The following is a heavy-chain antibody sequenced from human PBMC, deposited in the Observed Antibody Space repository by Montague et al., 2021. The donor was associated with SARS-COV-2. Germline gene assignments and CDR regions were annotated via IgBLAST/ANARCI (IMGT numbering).Heavy chain of an antibody. CDR3: ARDGNGYGFDY. Sequence: SLRLSCAASRFTSSSYEMNWVRQAPGKGLEWVSYISSSGSSTYYADSVKGRFTISRDNAKNSLYLQMNNLRAEDTAIYYCARDGNGYGFDYWGQGTLVTVSS. J-gene: IGHJ4*02. V-gene: IGHV3-48*03. CDR2: ISSSGSST. CDR1: RFTSSSYE. D-gene: IGHD5-12*01.